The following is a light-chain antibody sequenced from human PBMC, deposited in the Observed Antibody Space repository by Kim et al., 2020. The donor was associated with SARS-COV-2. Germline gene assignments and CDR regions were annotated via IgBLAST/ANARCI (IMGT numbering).Light chain of an antibody. CDR2: QAS. CDR1: QCVNIW. Sequence: SVGARGTITCRASQCVNIWLAWYQQKPGKAPNLLIYQASTLENGVPSRFSGSGSGTDFTLTIGSLQPDDFATYYCQRYSTYSWTFGQGTKVDIK. CDR3: QRYSTYSWT. V-gene: IGKV1-5*03. J-gene: IGKJ1*01.